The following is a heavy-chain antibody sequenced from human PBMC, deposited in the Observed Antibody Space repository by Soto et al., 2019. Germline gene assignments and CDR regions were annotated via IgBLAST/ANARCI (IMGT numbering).Heavy chain of an antibody. CDR2: VYWNDDK. CDR3: AHMYYYDGSGYYPTSDY. J-gene: IGHJ4*02. V-gene: IGHV2-5*01. CDR1: GFSLSSSGMS. D-gene: IGHD3-22*01. Sequence: SGPTLVNPTQTLTLTCTFSGFSLSSSGMSVGWFRQAPGKAPEWLPLVYWNDDKRYSPSLKSRLTISKDTSTNQVVLTMTNMDSVDTGTYYCAHMYYYDGSGYYPTSDYWGQGTLVTVSS.